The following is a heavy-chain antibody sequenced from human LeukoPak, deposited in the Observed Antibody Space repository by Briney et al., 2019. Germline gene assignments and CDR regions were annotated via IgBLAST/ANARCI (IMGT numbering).Heavy chain of an antibody. Sequence: GGSLRLSCAASGFTFSSYSMNWVRQAPGKGLEWVSSISSSSSYIYYADSVEGRFTISRDNAKNSLYLQMNSLRAEDTAVYYCARDLSWNYGYWGQGTLVTVSS. J-gene: IGHJ4*02. CDR2: ISSSSSYI. D-gene: IGHD1-7*01. CDR1: GFTFSSYS. V-gene: IGHV3-21*01. CDR3: ARDLSWNYGY.